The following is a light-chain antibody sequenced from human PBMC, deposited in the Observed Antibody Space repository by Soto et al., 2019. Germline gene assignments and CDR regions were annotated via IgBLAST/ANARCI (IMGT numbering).Light chain of an antibody. V-gene: IGKV1-5*03. CDR2: KAS. CDR1: QGISRW. J-gene: IGKJ1*01. Sequence: DIQMTQSPSTLSPSVGDRVTITCRASQGISRWLAWYQQKPGKAPKLLIYKASSLESGVPSRFSGSGSGTEFTLTISSLQPDDFATYYCQQYNSYSPTFGQGTKVEVK. CDR3: QQYNSYSPT.